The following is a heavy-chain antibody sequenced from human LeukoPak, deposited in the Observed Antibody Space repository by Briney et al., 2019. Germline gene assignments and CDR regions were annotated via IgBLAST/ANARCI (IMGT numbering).Heavy chain of an antibody. J-gene: IGHJ6*03. V-gene: IGHV1-8*01. Sequence: GASVKVSCKASGYTFTSYDINWVRQATGQGLEWMGWMNPNSGNTGYAQKFQGRVTITRNTSISTAYMELSSLRSEDTAVYYCARSCGSSGLLYYYYYYMDVWGKGTTVTVSS. CDR3: ARSCGSSGLLYYYYYYMDV. CDR1: GYTFTSYD. D-gene: IGHD6-19*01. CDR2: MNPNSGNT.